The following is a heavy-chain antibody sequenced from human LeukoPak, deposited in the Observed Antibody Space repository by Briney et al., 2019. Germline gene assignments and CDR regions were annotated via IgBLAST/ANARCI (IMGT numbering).Heavy chain of an antibody. CDR3: ASTGRRDGYNTFDY. Sequence: SETLSLTCTVSGGSISTFYWTWIRQPPGKGLEWIGYIYYSGSTNYNPSLKSRVTISVDTSKNQFSLKLSSVTAADTAVYYCASTGRRDGYNTFDYWGQGTLVTVSS. J-gene: IGHJ4*02. CDR2: IYYSGST. V-gene: IGHV4-59*08. CDR1: GGSISTFY. D-gene: IGHD5-24*01.